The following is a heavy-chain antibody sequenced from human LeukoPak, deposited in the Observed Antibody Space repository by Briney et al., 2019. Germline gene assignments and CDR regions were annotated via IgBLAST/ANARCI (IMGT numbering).Heavy chain of an antibody. CDR2: INPNSGGT. J-gene: IGHJ4*02. V-gene: IGHV1-2*02. CDR1: GYTFTGYY. D-gene: IGHD2-21*02. CDR3: ARGVLKTVVVTVYDY. Sequence: GASVKVSCKASGYTFTGYYMHWVRQAPGQGLEWMGWINPNSGGTNYAQKFQGRVTMTRDTSISTAYMELSRLRSEDTAVYYCARGVLKTVVVTVYDYWGQGTLVTVSS.